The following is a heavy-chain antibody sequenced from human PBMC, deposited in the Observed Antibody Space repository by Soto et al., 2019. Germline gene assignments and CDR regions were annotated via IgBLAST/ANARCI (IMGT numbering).Heavy chain of an antibody. CDR2: ISYDGSNK. J-gene: IGHJ4*02. CDR3: AKDTDYYDSSGYYRSPY. Sequence: GGSLRLSCAASGFTFSSSGMHWVRQAPDTGLERAAVISYDGSNKYYADSVKGRFTISRDNSKNTLYLQMNSLRAEDTAVYYCAKDTDYYDSSGYYRSPYWGQGTLVTVSS. CDR1: GFTFSSSG. D-gene: IGHD3-22*01. V-gene: IGHV3-30*18.